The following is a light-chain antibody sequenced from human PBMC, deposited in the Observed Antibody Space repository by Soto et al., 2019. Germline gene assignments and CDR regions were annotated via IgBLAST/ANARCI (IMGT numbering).Light chain of an antibody. CDR1: QSVSNN. CDR3: QQRSNWPT. V-gene: IGKV3-11*01. Sequence: EIVLTQSPATLSLSPGERATLSCRASQSVSNNLAWYQQKPGQAPRLLIYDTSNRATGIPPRFSGSGSETDFTLTISSLEPEDFVVYYCQQRSNWPTFGGGTKVEI. J-gene: IGKJ4*01. CDR2: DTS.